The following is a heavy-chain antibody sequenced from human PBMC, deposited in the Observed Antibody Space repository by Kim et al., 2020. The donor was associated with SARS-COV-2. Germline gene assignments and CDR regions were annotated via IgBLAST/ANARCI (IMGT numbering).Heavy chain of an antibody. CDR1: GGSISSGSYY. CDR3: ARGDTAMVMIDY. V-gene: IGHV4-61*02. D-gene: IGHD5-18*01. Sequence: SETLSLTCTVSGGSISSGSYYWSWIRQPAGKGLEWIGRIYTSGSTNYNPSLKSRVTISVDTSKNQFSLKLSSVTAADTAVYYCARGDTAMVMIDYWGQGTLVTVSS. CDR2: IYTSGST. J-gene: IGHJ4*02.